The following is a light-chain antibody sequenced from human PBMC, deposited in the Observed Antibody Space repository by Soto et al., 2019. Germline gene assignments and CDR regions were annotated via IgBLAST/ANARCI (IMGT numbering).Light chain of an antibody. CDR3: QQGTNWPT. CDR2: DAS. CDR1: QSVSSY. V-gene: IGKV3-11*01. Sequence: EIVWTQSPATLSLSPGERATLSCRASQSVSSYLAWYQQKPGQAHRLLIYDASNRAPGIPARFSGSGSGTDFTLTISSLEPEYFAVYYCQQGTNWPTFGPGTKVDIK. J-gene: IGKJ3*01.